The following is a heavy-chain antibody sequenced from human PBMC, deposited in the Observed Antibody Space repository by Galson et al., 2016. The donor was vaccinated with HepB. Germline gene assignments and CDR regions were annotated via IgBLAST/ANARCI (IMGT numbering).Heavy chain of an antibody. CDR2: VWQDGSNK. CDR1: GVTLSPYG. Sequence: SLRLSCAASGVTLSPYGMHWVRQAPGKGLEWVAVVWQDGSNKVYADSVKGRFTISRDDSRSTVYLQMSSLRAEDTAVYFCARSDAVAGNIYYFDYWGQGTLVSVSS. CDR3: ARSDAVAGNIYYFDY. V-gene: IGHV3-33*01. D-gene: IGHD6-19*01. J-gene: IGHJ4*02.